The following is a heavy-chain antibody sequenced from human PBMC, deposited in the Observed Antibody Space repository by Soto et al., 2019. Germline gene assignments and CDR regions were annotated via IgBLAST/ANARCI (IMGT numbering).Heavy chain of an antibody. CDR3: AKDHDEDFGYDLDYFDY. D-gene: IGHD5-12*01. V-gene: IGHV3-9*01. CDR2: ISWSSVTF. Sequence: EVQLVESGGGLVQPGSSLRLPCQASGFTFDNYAMHWVRQAPGKGLEWVSGISWSSVTFGYADSVKGRFTISRDNAKNSLYLQMNSLRAEDTAFYYCAKDHDEDFGYDLDYFDYWGQGTLVTVSS. CDR1: GFTFDNYA. J-gene: IGHJ4*02.